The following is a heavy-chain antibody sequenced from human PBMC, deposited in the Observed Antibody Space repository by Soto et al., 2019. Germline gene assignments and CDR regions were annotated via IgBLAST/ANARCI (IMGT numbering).Heavy chain of an antibody. CDR1: GFTISSNY. J-gene: IGHJ2*01. D-gene: IGHD7-27*01. Sequence: EVQLVETGGGLIQPGGSLTLSCAASGFTISSNYMSWVRQTPGKGLQWVSVVYTGGSANYADSVKGRFTSSRDNSENTLSLQLNSLRAEDTAVYYCARVWGWHSDLWGRGTLVTVSS. CDR2: VYTGGSA. CDR3: ARVWGWHSDL. V-gene: IGHV3-53*02.